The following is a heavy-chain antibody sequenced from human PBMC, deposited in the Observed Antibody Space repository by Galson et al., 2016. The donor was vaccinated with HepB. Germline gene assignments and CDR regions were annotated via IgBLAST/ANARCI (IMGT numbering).Heavy chain of an antibody. D-gene: IGHD3-3*01. CDR2: LWSYGGRT. Sequence: SLRLSCAASGFTFNSYPMYWFRQAPGKGLESVSTLWSYGGRTYYADSVKGRFTISSDNSKNTLYPQMSNLRAEDTAVYYCVPARVTYFWSGYSETATHYFDYWGQGTLVTVSS. V-gene: IGHV3-64D*06. CDR3: VPARVTYFWSGYSETATHYFDY. J-gene: IGHJ4*02. CDR1: GFTFNSYP.